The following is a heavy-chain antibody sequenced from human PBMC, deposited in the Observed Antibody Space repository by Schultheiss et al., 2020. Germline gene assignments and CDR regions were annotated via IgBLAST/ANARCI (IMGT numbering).Heavy chain of an antibody. CDR2: IKQDGSEK. J-gene: IGHJ6*02. V-gene: IGHV3-7*01. D-gene: IGHD4-17*01. CDR1: GFTFSSYG. CDR3: ARDDYGDYYEGYGMDV. Sequence: GGSLRLSCAASGFTFSSYGMHWVRQAPGKGLEWVANIKQDGSEKYYVDSVKGRFTISRDDTYNSLYLQMNNLRAEDTAVYYCARDDYGDYYEGYGMDVWGQGTTVTVSS.